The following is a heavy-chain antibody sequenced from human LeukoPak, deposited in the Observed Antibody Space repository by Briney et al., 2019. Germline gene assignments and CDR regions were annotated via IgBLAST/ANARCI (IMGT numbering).Heavy chain of an antibody. CDR2: IWTSGTT. V-gene: IGHV4-4*07. J-gene: IGHJ4*02. Sequence: WETLSLTCTVSGGSISSHYWSWIRQSAGKGLEWIGRIWTSGTTDYNPSLKSRVTVSLDTSKSEFSLKLSSVTAADTAVYYCAASLLADFDYWGQGTLVTVSS. CDR3: AASLLADFDY. D-gene: IGHD3-16*02. CDR1: GGSISSHY.